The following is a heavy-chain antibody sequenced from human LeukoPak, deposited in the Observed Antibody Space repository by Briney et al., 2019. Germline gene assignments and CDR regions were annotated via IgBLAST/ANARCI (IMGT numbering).Heavy chain of an antibody. CDR3: ARDRYYYDSSGYSTLDY. CDR2: INHSGST. V-gene: IGHV4-34*01. J-gene: IGHJ4*02. CDR1: GGSFSGYY. Sequence: SETLSLTCAVYGGSFSGYYWSWIRQPPGKGLEWIGEINHSGSTNYNPSLKSRVTISVDTSKNQFSLKLSSVTAADTAVYYCARDRYYYDSSGYSTLDYWGQGTLVTVSS. D-gene: IGHD3-22*01.